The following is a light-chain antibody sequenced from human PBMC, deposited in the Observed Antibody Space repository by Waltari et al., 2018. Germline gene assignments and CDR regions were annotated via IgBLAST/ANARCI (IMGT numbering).Light chain of an antibody. CDR3: SSYAGSNYYV. V-gene: IGLV2-8*01. CDR2: EVN. Sequence: QSALTQPPSASGSPGQSVTISCTGTSSDVGGYNYVSWYQQHPGKAPKLMIYEVNERPSGVPDRFSSSKSGNTASLTVSGLQAEDEADYYCSSYAGSNYYVFGTGTKVTVL. J-gene: IGLJ1*01. CDR1: SSDVGGYNY.